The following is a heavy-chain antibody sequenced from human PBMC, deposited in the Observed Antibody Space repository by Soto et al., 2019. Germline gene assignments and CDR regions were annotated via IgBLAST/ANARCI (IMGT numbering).Heavy chain of an antibody. V-gene: IGHV3-48*03. CDR2: ISSSGLTT. D-gene: IGHD3-10*01. J-gene: IGHJ5*01. Sequence: SLKISWQASGLNFRMYEMHWVRKAPGKGLEWVSYISSSGLTTYYADFAEGRFTISRDNAKDSLYLHLNSLRVGDTAVYYCARYGTRGDWWGLGTQVTVSS. CDR1: GLNFRMYE. CDR3: ARYGTRGDW.